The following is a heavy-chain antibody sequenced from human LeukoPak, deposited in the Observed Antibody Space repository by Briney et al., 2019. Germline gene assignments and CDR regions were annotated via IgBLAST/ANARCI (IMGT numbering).Heavy chain of an antibody. CDR3: AKMSETPYSDYYYCYYMDA. D-gene: IGHD2-15*01. V-gene: IGHV3-23*01. J-gene: IGHJ6*03. CDR1: GFTFSSYA. Sequence: PGGSLRLSCAAYGFTFSSYAMGWVRQAPGKGLEWVSAISGSGGSTYYADSVKGRFTISRDNSKNTLYLQMNSLRAEDTAVYYCAKMSETPYSDYYYCYYMDAWGKGTTVTVSS. CDR2: ISGSGGST.